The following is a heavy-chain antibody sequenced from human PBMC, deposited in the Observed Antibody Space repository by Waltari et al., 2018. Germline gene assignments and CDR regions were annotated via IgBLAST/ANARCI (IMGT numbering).Heavy chain of an antibody. CDR2: ISTNTGTP. CDR1: GYIFTNYA. Sequence: QVQLVQSGSELKKPGASVKVSCKASGYIFTNYAMNWVRQPPGQGLEWMGWISTNTGTPTFAQGFTGRFVFSLDTSVSTAYLQISSLKAEDTAVYYCARGIQLWGRGSWYFDDWGQGTLVTVSS. CDR3: ARGIQLWGRGSWYFDD. J-gene: IGHJ4*02. D-gene: IGHD5-18*01. V-gene: IGHV7-4-1*02.